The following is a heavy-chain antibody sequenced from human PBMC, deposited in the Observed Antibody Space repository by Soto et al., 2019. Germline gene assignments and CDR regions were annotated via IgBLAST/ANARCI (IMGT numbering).Heavy chain of an antibody. D-gene: IGHD5-18*01. CDR2: IKTDGSST. CDR1: GFSFSSYW. V-gene: IGHV3-74*01. CDR3: AKREGNTYGLFH. J-gene: IGHJ4*02. Sequence: EVQLVESGGGLVQPGGSLRLSCAASGFSFSSYWIHWVRQAPGKGLVWVSRIKTDGSSTDYADSVKGRFTISRDNAKNNLYVQMNSLSAEDTAVYYCAKREGNTYGLFHWGQGTLVTVSS.